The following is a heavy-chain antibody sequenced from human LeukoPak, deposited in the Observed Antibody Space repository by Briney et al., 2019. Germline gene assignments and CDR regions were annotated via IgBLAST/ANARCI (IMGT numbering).Heavy chain of an antibody. CDR2: MNPSSGNT. J-gene: IGHJ4*02. V-gene: IGHV1-8*01. CDR1: GYTFTSYD. D-gene: IGHD6-13*01. Sequence: ASVKVSCKASGYTFTSYDINWVRQATGQGLEWMGWMNPSSGNTGYAQKFQGRVTMTRNTSISTAYMELSSLRSEDTAVYYCARGHSSSSGIDYWGQGTLVTVSS. CDR3: ARGHSSSSGIDY.